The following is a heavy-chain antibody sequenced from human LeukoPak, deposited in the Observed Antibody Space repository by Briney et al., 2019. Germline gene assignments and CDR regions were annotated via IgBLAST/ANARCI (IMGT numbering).Heavy chain of an antibody. CDR1: GFTFSSYW. V-gene: IGHV3-7*03. J-gene: IGHJ5*02. CDR2: IKQDGSEK. Sequence: GGSLGLSCAASGFTFSSYWMSWVRQAPGKGLEWVANIKQDGSEKYYVASVKGRFTISRDNAKNSLYLQMNSLRAEDTAVYYCARRATYGDEARFDPWGQGTLVTVSS. CDR3: ARRATYGDEARFDP. D-gene: IGHD4-17*01.